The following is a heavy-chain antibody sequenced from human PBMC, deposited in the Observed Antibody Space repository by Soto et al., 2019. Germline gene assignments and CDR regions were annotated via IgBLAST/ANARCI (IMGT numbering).Heavy chain of an antibody. CDR1: GGTFSSYA. CDR2: IIPIFGTA. D-gene: IGHD3-22*01. Sequence: QVQLVQSGAEVKKPGSSVKVSCKASGGTFSSYAISWVRQAPGQGLEWMGGIIPIFGTANYAQKFQGRVTITTDESTSTAYMELSSLRSEDTAVYYCARDLGVVDPTTASFDYWGQGTLVTVSS. V-gene: IGHV1-69*01. CDR3: ARDLGVVDPTTASFDY. J-gene: IGHJ4*02.